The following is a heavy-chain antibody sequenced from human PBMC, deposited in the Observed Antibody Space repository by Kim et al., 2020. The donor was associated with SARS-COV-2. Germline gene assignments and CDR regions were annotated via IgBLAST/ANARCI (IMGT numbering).Heavy chain of an antibody. Sequence: SETLSLTCTVSGGSISSGGYYWSWIRQHPGKGLEWIGYIYYSGSTYYNPSLKSRVTISVDTSKNQFSLKLSSVTAADTAVYYCARDRRVATIGGYYYYGMDVWGQGTTVTVSS. J-gene: IGHJ6*02. CDR2: IYYSGST. V-gene: IGHV4-31*03. CDR1: GGSISSGGYY. CDR3: ARDRRVATIGGYYYYGMDV. D-gene: IGHD5-12*01.